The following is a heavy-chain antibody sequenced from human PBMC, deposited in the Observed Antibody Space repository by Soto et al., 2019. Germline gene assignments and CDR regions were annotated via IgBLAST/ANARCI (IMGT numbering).Heavy chain of an antibody. CDR3: ARQYCSGGSCYSEDYYYGMDV. CDR2: IYPGDSDT. V-gene: IGHV5-51*07. J-gene: IGHJ6*02. D-gene: IGHD2-15*01. CDR1: TRFR. Sequence: TRFRGGSVHQKNGKGLEWMGIIYPGDSDTRYSPSFQGQVTISADKSISTAYLQWSSLKASDTAMYYCARQYCSGGSCYSEDYYYGMDVWGQGTTVSVSS.